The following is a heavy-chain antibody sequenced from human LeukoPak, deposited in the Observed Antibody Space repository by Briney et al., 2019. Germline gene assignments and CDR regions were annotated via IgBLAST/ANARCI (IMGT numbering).Heavy chain of an antibody. CDR1: GGSFSGYY. CDR2: INHSGST. J-gene: IGHJ4*02. CDR3: ARDRRGDYGDYYFDY. V-gene: IGHV4-34*01. Sequence: KPSETLSLTCAVYGGSFSGYYWSWIRQPPGKGLEWIGEINHSGSTNYNPSLKSRVTISVDTSKNQFSLKLSSVTAADTAVYYCARDRRGDYGDYYFDYWGQGTLVTVSS. D-gene: IGHD4-17*01.